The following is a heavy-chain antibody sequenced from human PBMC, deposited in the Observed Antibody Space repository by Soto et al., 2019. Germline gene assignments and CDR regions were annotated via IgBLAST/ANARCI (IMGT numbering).Heavy chain of an antibody. CDR1: GFTFSSYS. CDR3: ARAGIVVVPAAMSYYYYYMDV. V-gene: IGHV3-21*01. D-gene: IGHD2-2*01. Sequence: GGSLRLCCAASGFTFSSYSMTWARQAPGKGLEWVSSISSSSSYIYYADSVKGRFTISRDNAKNSLYLQMNSLRAEDTAVYYCARAGIVVVPAAMSYYYYYMDVWGKGPTVTVSS. J-gene: IGHJ6*03. CDR2: ISSSSSYI.